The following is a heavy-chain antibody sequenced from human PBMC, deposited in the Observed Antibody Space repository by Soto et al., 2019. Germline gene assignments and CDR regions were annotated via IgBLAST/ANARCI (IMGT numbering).Heavy chain of an antibody. V-gene: IGHV3-30-3*01. CDR3: AVLIVPAAIKDYYYGMDV. J-gene: IGHJ6*02. CDR2: ISYDGSNK. CDR1: GVPFRSYA. Sequence: GGALRLSCAASGVPFRSYAVHWVRPAPSKGLEWVAAISYDGSNKYYADSVKGRFTISRDNSKNTVYLQMNSLRAEDTAVYYCAVLIVPAAIKDYYYGMDVWGQGTTVTVSS. D-gene: IGHD2-2*01.